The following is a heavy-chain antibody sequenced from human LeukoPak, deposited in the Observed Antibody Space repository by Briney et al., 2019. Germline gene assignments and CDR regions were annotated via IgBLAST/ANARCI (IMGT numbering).Heavy chain of an antibody. Sequence: SETLSLTCTVSGGSVSSPDSYWSWIRQPPGKGLEWIGNVHYIGTTTYNSSLETRVTISVDKSKNHFSLILTSVTAADTAIYFCARNTSSSPWFDPWGQGTLVTVSS. CDR1: GGSVSSPDSY. CDR2: VHYIGTT. J-gene: IGHJ5*02. V-gene: IGHV4-61*03. D-gene: IGHD6-6*01. CDR3: ARNTSSSPWFDP.